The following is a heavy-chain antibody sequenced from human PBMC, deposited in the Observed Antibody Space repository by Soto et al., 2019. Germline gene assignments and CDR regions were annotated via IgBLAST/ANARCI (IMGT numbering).Heavy chain of an antibody. CDR1: GGSISSYY. V-gene: IGHV4-59*01. CDR2: IYYSGST. D-gene: IGHD3-9*01. J-gene: IGHJ4*02. Sequence: SETLSLTCTVSGGSISSYYWSWIRQPPGKGLEWIGYIYYSGSTNYNPSLKSRVTISVDTSKNQFSLKLSSVTAADTAVYYCARSPLDDILTGPFDYWGQGTLVTVSS. CDR3: ARSPLDDILTGPFDY.